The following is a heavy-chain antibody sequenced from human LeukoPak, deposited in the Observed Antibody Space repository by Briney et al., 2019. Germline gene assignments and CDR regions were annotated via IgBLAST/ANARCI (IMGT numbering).Heavy chain of an antibody. J-gene: IGHJ4*02. Sequence: SETLSLTCAVSGGSISSSNWWIWLRQPPGKGLEWIGEIYHSGRGNTNYNPSLKSRATISIDNAKNQFSLKLRSVTAADTAVYFCARDNPRTTTYSSGSSFDFWGQGTLVTVSS. CDR2: IYHSGRGNT. CDR1: GGSISSSNW. CDR3: ARDNPRTTTYSSGSSFDF. D-gene: IGHD6-19*01. V-gene: IGHV4/OR15-8*02.